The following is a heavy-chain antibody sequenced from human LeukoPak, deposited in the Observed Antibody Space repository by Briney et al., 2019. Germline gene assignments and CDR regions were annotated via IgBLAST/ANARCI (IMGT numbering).Heavy chain of an antibody. J-gene: IGHJ6*02. Sequence: GGSLRLSCAASGFTFSSYAMSWVRQAPGKGLEWVSAISGSGGSAYYADSVKGRFTISRDNSKNTLYLQMNSLRAEDTAVYYCAKADSSGYYPYYYYGMDVWGQGTTVTVSS. V-gene: IGHV3-23*01. CDR1: GFTFSSYA. CDR2: ISGSGGSA. CDR3: AKADSSGYYPYYYYGMDV. D-gene: IGHD3-22*01.